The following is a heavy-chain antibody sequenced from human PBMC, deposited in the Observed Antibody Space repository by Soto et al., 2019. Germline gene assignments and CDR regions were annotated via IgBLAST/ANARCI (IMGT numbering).Heavy chain of an antibody. CDR1: GFTFSTYW. J-gene: IGHJ4*02. V-gene: IGHV3-74*01. CDR3: AAGGSGYYAN. CDR2: IKTDGTYA. D-gene: IGHD3-22*01. Sequence: EVQLVESGGDLVQPGGSLRLSCAASGFTFSTYWMHWVRQAPGKGLLWVSRIKTDGTYATYADSVKGRFTISRDNAKNTLDLQMNSLRVEAAAVYYCAAGGSGYYANWGQGTLVTVSS.